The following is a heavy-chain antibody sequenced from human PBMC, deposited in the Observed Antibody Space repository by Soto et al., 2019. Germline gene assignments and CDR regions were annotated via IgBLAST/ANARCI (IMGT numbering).Heavy chain of an antibody. CDR2: ISGSGGST. D-gene: IGHD2-8*01. J-gene: IGHJ6*02. V-gene: IGHV3-23*01. Sequence: AGGSLRLSCAASGFTFSSYAMSWVRQAPGKGLEWVSAISGSGGSTYYADSVKGRFTISRDNSKNTLYLQMNSLRAEDTAVYYCAKWGYCTNGVCYGDYYYYGMDVWGQGTTVTVSS. CDR1: GFTFSSYA. CDR3: AKWGYCTNGVCYGDYYYYGMDV.